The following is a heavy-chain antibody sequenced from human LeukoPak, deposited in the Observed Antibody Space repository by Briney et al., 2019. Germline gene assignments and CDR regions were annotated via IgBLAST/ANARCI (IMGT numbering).Heavy chain of an antibody. CDR1: EFTFSSYW. Sequence: GGSLRLSCAASEFTFSSYWMYWVRQAPGKGLEWVANIREDGNLTYYVDSVKGRFAISRDNAKNSLYLQMNSLRVEDTAVYYCARDRNYYDGSGYYDAFDIWGQGTMVTVSS. V-gene: IGHV3-7*01. D-gene: IGHD3-22*01. J-gene: IGHJ3*02. CDR2: IREDGNLT. CDR3: ARDRNYYDGSGYYDAFDI.